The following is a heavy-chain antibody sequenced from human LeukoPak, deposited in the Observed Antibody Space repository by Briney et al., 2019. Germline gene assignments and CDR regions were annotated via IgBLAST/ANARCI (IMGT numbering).Heavy chain of an antibody. CDR3: ARGQSIAAAANDAFDI. D-gene: IGHD6-13*01. CDR2: ISSSSSYI. J-gene: IGHJ3*02. V-gene: IGHV3-21*01. CDR1: GITFSSYS. Sequence: PGGTLRLSCVASGITFSSYSMNWVRQAPGKGLEWVSSISSSSSYIYYADSVKGRFTISRDNAKNSLYLQMNSLRAEDTAVYYCARGQSIAAAANDAFDIWGQGTMVTVSS.